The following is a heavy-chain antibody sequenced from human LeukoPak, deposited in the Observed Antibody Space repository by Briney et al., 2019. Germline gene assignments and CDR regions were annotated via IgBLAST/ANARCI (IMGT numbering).Heavy chain of an antibody. CDR3: ARDVAGSPHY. J-gene: IGHJ4*02. Sequence: SETLSLTCTVSGGSVNGYNWTWMRQPPGKGLEWIGHVHYSGSTGYNPSLKSRVTISVDTSKNQFSLKVTSVTAADTAVYYCARDVAGSPHYWGQGILVTVSS. CDR1: GGSVNGYN. V-gene: IGHV4-59*02. D-gene: IGHD2-21*01. CDR2: VHYSGST.